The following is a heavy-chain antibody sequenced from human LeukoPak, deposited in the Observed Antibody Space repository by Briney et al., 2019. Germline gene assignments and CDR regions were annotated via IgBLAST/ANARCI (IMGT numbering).Heavy chain of an antibody. CDR3: ARFRGVTGTTSYFDY. Sequence: ASVKVSCKASGYTFTSYDINWVRQATGQGLEWMGWINPNSGNTAYAQKFQGRVTMTRNTSISTAYMELSSLRSEDTAVYYCARFRGVTGTTSYFDYWGQGTLVTVSS. J-gene: IGHJ4*02. D-gene: IGHD1-20*01. V-gene: IGHV1-8*01. CDR1: GYTFTSYD. CDR2: INPNSGNT.